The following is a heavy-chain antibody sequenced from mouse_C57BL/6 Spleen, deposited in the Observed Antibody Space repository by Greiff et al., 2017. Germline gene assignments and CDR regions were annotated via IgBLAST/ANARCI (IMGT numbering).Heavy chain of an antibody. J-gene: IGHJ4*01. CDR3: ARSGGFYAMDY. CDR1: GYAFSSYW. V-gene: IGHV1-80*01. CDR2: IYPGDGDT. Sequence: VKLQESGAELVKPGASVKISFKASGYAFSSYWMNWVKQRPGKGLEWIGQIYPGDGDTNYNGKFKGKATLTADKSSSTAYMQLSSLTSEDSAVYFCARSGGFYAMDYWGQGTSVTVSS.